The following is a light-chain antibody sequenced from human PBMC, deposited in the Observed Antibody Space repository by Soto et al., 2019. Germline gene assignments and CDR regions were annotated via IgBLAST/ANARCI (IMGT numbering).Light chain of an antibody. V-gene: IGLV3-21*04. CDR1: NIGSKS. J-gene: IGLJ2*01. Sequence: SYELTQPPSVSVAPGKTARITCGGNNIGSKSVHWYQQKPGQAPVLVIYYDSDRPSGIPERFSGSNSGNTATLTISRVEAGDEADYYCQVWDSSSDHRDVVFGGGTKVTV. CDR3: QVWDSSSDHRDVV. CDR2: YDS.